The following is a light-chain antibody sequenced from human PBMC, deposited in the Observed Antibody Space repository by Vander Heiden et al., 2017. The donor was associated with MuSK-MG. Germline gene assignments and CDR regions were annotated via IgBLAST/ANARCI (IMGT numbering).Light chain of an antibody. CDR1: SSAVGAYNY. CDR2: DVS. Sequence: QSALTQPASVSASPGQSISISCTGTSSAVGAYNYVSWYRQHPGKAPEVVSYDVSHRPSGVSDRFSGSKSGNTASLTISGLQAEDEAYYYCSSYTTSNSVVFGGGTRLTV. V-gene: IGLV2-14*03. CDR3: SSYTTSNSVV. J-gene: IGLJ2*01.